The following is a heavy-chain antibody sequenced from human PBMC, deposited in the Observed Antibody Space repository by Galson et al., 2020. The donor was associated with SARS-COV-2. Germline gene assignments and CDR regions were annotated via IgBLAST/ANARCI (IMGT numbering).Heavy chain of an antibody. J-gene: IGHJ4*02. Sequence: ALHVESPNLPCAAPGFTYSSYRMHWVRQAPGKGLVWVSRHYRQGSSTSYADAVKGRFTITGHNAKKTLYLQMNSQGAEDTAVYDCARGDMGYEYFDDWGQGTLVTVSS. CDR3: ARGDMGYEYFDD. CDR1: GFTYSSYR. CDR2: HYRQGSST. D-gene: IGHD2-8*01. V-gene: IGHV3-74*01.